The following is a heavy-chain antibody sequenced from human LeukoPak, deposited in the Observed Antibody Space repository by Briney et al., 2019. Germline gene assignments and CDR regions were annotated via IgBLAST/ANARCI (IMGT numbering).Heavy chain of an antibody. CDR2: ISRNWGGT. D-gene: IGHD3-10*01. V-gene: IGHV3-64*05. Sequence: PGRCVRLLCSVSGHTFTSYSLHGVRDASGKGLEFVTDISRNWGGTNYADSVKDRFTISRDNSKNTLYIHMSSLRAEDTAVYYCVKGYFGSGSHFDAFDLWGQGTMVTVSS. CDR3: VKGYFGSGSHFDAFDL. J-gene: IGHJ3*01. CDR1: GHTFTSYS.